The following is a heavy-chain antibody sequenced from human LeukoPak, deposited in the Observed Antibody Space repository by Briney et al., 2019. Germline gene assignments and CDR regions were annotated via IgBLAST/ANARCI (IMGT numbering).Heavy chain of an antibody. Sequence: PSETLSLTCTVSGGSIGSGGYYWSWIRQHPGKGLEWIGYISFSGTTYFNPSLKSRVSISVDTSKNQFSLKLSSVTAADTAVYYCARDYFDSSGYLGSFHYWGQGTLVTVSS. D-gene: IGHD3-22*01. CDR3: ARDYFDSSGYLGSFHY. V-gene: IGHV4-31*03. CDR1: GGSIGSGGYY. CDR2: ISFSGTT. J-gene: IGHJ4*02.